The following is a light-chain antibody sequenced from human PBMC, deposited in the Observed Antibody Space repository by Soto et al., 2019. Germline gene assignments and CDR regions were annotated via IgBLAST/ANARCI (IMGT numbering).Light chain of an antibody. Sequence: DIQMTQSPSSLSASVGDRVTITCRASQSISSYLNWYQQKPGKAPKILIYAASSLQSGVPSRFSESGSATDFTLTIRSLQPEDFATYYCQQSYSTLITFGQGTRLEIK. CDR3: QQSYSTLIT. CDR2: AAS. V-gene: IGKV1-39*01. J-gene: IGKJ5*01. CDR1: QSISSY.